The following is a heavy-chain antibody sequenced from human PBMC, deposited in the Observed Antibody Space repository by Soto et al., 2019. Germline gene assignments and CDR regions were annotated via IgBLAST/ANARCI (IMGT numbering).Heavy chain of an antibody. V-gene: IGHV3-21*01. CDR3: ARDSDYGDYVYYYYMDV. CDR2: ISSSSSYI. Sequence: GGSLRLSCAASGFTFSSYSMNWVRQAPGKGLEWVSSISSSSSYIYYADSVKGRFTISRDNAKNSLYLQMNSLRAEDTAVYYCARDSDYGDYVYYYYMDVWGKGTTVTVSS. CDR1: GFTFSSYS. D-gene: IGHD4-17*01. J-gene: IGHJ6*03.